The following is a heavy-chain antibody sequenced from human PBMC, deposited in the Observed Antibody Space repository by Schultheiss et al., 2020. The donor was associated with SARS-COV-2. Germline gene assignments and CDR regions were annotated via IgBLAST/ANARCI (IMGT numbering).Heavy chain of an antibody. J-gene: IGHJ4*02. CDR1: GFTFGDYA. CDR3: TTEGVEQQLVRDY. Sequence: GESLKISCTASGFTFGDYAMSWVRQAPGKGLEWVGFIRSKAYGGTTEYAASVKGRFTISRDDSKSIAYLQMNSLKTEDTAVYYCTTEGVEQQLVRDYWGQGTLVTVSS. D-gene: IGHD6-13*01. CDR2: IRSKAYGGTT. V-gene: IGHV3-49*04.